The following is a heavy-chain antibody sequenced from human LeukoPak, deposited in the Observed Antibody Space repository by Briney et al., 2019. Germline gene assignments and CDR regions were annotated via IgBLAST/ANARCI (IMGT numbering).Heavy chain of an antibody. D-gene: IGHD3-10*01. CDR1: GGSVTSTNYY. CDR3: ATQQWIGTFHY. Sequence: SETLSLTCTVSGGSVTSTNYYWSWIRQPPGEGLQWIGYVSYTGIPTYNPSLKSRVTISLDTSKSQFSLQLSSVTAADTAIYYCATQQWIGTFHYWGQGALVTVSS. J-gene: IGHJ4*02. CDR2: VSYTGIP. V-gene: IGHV4-61*01.